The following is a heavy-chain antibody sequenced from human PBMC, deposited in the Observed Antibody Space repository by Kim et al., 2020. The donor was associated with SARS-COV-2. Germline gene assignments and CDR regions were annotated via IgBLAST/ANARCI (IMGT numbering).Heavy chain of an antibody. D-gene: IGHD2-2*01. Sequence: SETLSLTCAVYGGSFSGYYWSWIRQPPGKGLEWIGEINHSGSTNYNPSLKSRVTISVDTSKNQFSLKLSSVTAADTAVYYCAMTDIVVVPAAMDHYYYYYGMDVWGQGTTVTVSS. CDR1: GGSFSGYY. J-gene: IGHJ6*02. V-gene: IGHV4-34*01. CDR2: INHSGST. CDR3: AMTDIVVVPAAMDHYYYYYGMDV.